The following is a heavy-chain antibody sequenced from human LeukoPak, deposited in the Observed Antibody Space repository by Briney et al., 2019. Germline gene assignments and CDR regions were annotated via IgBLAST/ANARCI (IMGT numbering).Heavy chain of an antibody. J-gene: IGHJ6*02. CDR1: GFTFSSYG. V-gene: IGHV3-30*18. D-gene: IGHD5-12*01. CDR3: AKDSHSGLYGMDV. Sequence: GRSLRLSCAASGFTFSSYGMHWVRQAPGKGLEWVAVISYDGSNKYYADSVKGRFTVSRDNAKNSLYLQMNSLRTEDTALYYCAKDSHSGLYGMDVWGQGTTVTVSS. CDR2: ISYDGSNK.